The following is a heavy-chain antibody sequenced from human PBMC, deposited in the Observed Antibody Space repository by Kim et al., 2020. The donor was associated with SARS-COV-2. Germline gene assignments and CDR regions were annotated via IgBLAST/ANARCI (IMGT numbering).Heavy chain of an antibody. CDR1: GFTFSSYA. Sequence: GGSLRLSCAASGFTFSSYAMSWVSQAPGKGLEWVSAISGSGGSTYYADSVKGRFTISRDNSKNTRYLQMNSLRAEDTAVYYCAKVRARLLGYYYYGMDVWGQGTTVTVSS. D-gene: IGHD2-8*02. CDR2: ISGSGGST. J-gene: IGHJ6*02. V-gene: IGHV3-23*01. CDR3: AKVRARLLGYYYYGMDV.